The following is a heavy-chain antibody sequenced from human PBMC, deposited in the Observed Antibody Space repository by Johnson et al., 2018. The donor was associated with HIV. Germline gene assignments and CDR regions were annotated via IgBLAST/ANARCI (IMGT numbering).Heavy chain of an antibody. V-gene: IGHV3-66*01. CDR3: AREVDLEGIGRRRPYYYDCSALDT. CDR2: IYSGGNT. D-gene: IGHD3-22*01. J-gene: IGHJ3*02. CDR1: GFTVSSNY. Sequence: VQLLESGGGLVQPGGSLRLSCAASGFTVSSNYMSWVRQAPGKGLEWVSVIYSGGNTYYADSVKGRFTISRDNSKNTLYLQMNRLRAADTAVYKCAREVDLEGIGRRRPYYYDCSALDTWGQGTMVTVSS.